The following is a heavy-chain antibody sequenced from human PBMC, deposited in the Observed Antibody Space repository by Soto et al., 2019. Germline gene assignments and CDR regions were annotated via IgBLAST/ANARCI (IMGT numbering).Heavy chain of an antibody. D-gene: IGHD1-1*01. Sequence: QVRLVESGGGVVQPGRSLRLSCSASGFAFNRYAMHWVRQAQGKGLEWMAVIAYDGSGEHYSETVKGRFTISRDNSMDTLYLQMNSLRTEDSAVYYCARGCNNPGYLDSWGLGTLVTVSS. CDR1: GFAFNRYA. CDR3: ARGCNNPGYLDS. J-gene: IGHJ4*02. CDR2: IAYDGSGE. V-gene: IGHV3-30*03.